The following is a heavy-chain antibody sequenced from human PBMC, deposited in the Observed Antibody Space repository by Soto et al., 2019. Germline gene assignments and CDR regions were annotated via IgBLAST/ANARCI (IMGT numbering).Heavy chain of an antibody. D-gene: IGHD5-18*01. V-gene: IGHV3-30-3*01. J-gene: IGHJ4*02. CDR1: GFTFSSYA. Sequence: QVQLVESGGGVVQPGRSLRLSCAASGFTFSSYAMHWVRQAPGKGLEWVAVISYDGSNKYYADSVKGRFTISRDNSKNPLYLQMNSLRAEDTAVYYCARPHLVDTARVSDYWGQGTLVTVSS. CDR3: ARPHLVDTARVSDY. CDR2: ISYDGSNK.